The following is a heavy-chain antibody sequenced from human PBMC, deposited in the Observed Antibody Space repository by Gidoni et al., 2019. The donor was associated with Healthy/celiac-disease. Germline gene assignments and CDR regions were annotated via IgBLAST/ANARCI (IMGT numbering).Heavy chain of an antibody. D-gene: IGHD5-18*01. CDR2: ISSSSSYI. J-gene: IGHJ4*02. V-gene: IGHV3-21*01. Sequence: EVQLVESGGGLVKPGGPLRLSCAASGFTFSSYSMNWFRQAPGKGLEWVSSISSSSSYIYYADSVKGRFTISRDNAKNSLYLQMNSLRAEDTAVYYCARGQWDTAMVTAYVVYFDYWGQGTLVTVSS. CDR1: GFTFSSYS. CDR3: ARGQWDTAMVTAYVVYFDY.